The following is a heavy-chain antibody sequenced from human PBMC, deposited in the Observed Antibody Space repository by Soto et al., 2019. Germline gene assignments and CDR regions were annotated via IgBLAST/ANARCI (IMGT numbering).Heavy chain of an antibody. CDR2: IYYSGST. V-gene: IGHV4-31*03. D-gene: IGHD2-2*01. CDR1: GGSISSGGYY. J-gene: IGHJ5*02. Sequence: SETLSLTCTVSGGSISSGGYYWSWIRQHPGKGLEWIGYIYYSGSTYYNPSLKSRVTISVDTSKNQFSLKLSSVTAADTAVYYCARDSTTSVNWFDPWGQGTLVTVSS. CDR3: ARDSTTSVNWFDP.